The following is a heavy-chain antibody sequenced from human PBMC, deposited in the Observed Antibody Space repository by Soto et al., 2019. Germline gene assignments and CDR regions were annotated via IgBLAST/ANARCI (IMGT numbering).Heavy chain of an antibody. CDR3: ATGGRGYSSAPRFYFEY. J-gene: IGHJ4*02. V-gene: IGHV1-69*01. D-gene: IGHD5-18*01. CDR2: ILPIFGRT. Sequence: QVQLVQSGAEVKKPGSSVKVTCKASGAIFSSNAISWVRQAPGQGLEWMGGILPIFGRTNYAQKFQDRVTITADESTRTAYMELSSLKSEDTAVYYCATGGRGYSSAPRFYFEYWGQGTLVTVSS. CDR1: GAIFSSNA.